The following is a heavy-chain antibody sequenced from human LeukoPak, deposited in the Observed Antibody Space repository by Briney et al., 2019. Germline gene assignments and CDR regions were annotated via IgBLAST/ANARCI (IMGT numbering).Heavy chain of an antibody. D-gene: IGHD3-3*01. V-gene: IGHV3-30*02. CDR3: AKDQGFVLDY. J-gene: IGHJ4*02. CDR1: GFTFSSYG. Sequence: GGSLRLSCAASGFTFSSYGMHWVRQAPGKGLEWVAFIRYDGSNKYYADSVKGRFTISRDNSKNTLCLQMNSLRAEDTAVYYCAKDQGFVLDYWGQGTLVTVSS. CDR2: IRYDGSNK.